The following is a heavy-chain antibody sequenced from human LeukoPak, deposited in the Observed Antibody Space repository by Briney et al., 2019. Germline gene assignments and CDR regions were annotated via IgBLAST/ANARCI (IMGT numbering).Heavy chain of an antibody. J-gene: IGHJ6*02. CDR1: GGTFSSYA. V-gene: IGHV1-69*04. CDR2: IIPILGIA. CDR3: AKGSIAAAGTHYYYYGMDV. D-gene: IGHD6-13*01. Sequence: SVKVSCKASGGTFSSYAISWVRQAPGQGLEWMGRIIPILGIANYAQKFQGRVTITADKSTSTAYMELSSLRSEDTAVYYCAKGSIAAAGTHYYYYGMDVWGQGTTVTVSS.